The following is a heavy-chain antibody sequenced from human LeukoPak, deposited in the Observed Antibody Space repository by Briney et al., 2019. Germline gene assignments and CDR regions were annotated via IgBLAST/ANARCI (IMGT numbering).Heavy chain of an antibody. Sequence: TLSLTCTVSGGSISSYYWSWIRQHPGKGLEWIGYIYYSGSTYYNPSLKSRVTISGDTSKNQFSLKLSSVTAADTAVYYCARVSFRNWFDPWGQGTLVTVSS. CDR1: GGSISSYY. CDR3: ARVSFRNWFDP. CDR2: IYYSGST. V-gene: IGHV4-31*03. J-gene: IGHJ5*02.